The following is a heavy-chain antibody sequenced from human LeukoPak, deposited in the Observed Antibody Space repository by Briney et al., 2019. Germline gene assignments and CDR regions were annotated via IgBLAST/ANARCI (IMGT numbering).Heavy chain of an antibody. Sequence: GGSLRLSCAASGFTFSSYGMHWVRQAPGKGLEWVAFIRYDGSNKYYADSVKGRFTISRDNAKNSLYLHMNSLRADDTAVYYCAREAGTGDYWGQGTLVTVSS. CDR3: AREAGTGDY. J-gene: IGHJ4*02. CDR2: IRYDGSNK. D-gene: IGHD6-19*01. CDR1: GFTFSSYG. V-gene: IGHV3-30*02.